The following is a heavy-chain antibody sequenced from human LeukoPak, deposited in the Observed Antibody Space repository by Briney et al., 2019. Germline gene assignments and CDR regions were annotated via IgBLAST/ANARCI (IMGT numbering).Heavy chain of an antibody. V-gene: IGHV1-3*01. J-gene: IGHJ3*02. Sequence: APVKVSCKASGYTFTSYAMHWVRQAPGQRLEWMGWINAGNGNTKYSQKFQGRVTITRDTSASTAYMELSSLRSEDTAVYYCARDHTADNAFDIWGQGTMVTVSS. CDR2: INAGNGNT. D-gene: IGHD5-18*01. CDR3: ARDHTADNAFDI. CDR1: GYTFTSYA.